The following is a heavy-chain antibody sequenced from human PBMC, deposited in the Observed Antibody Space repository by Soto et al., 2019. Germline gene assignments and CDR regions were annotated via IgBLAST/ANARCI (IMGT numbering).Heavy chain of an antibody. V-gene: IGHV4-4*02. CDR1: GGSMRSSNW. D-gene: IGHD1-26*01. Sequence: SETLSLTCAVSGGSMRSSNWWGWVRQPPGKGLEWIGEIFHSGSTNYNPSLKSRVTISVDKSKNQFSLILSSLTAADTAVYYCARDIGSSNWFDPWGQGILVTVSS. J-gene: IGHJ5*02. CDR3: ARDIGSSNWFDP. CDR2: IFHSGST.